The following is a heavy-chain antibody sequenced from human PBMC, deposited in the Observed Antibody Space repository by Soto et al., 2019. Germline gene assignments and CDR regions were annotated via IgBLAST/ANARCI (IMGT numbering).Heavy chain of an antibody. Sequence: GGSLRLSCAASGFTFSSYSMNWVRQAPGKGLEWVSSISSSSSYIYYANSVKGRFTISRDNAKNSLYLQMNSLRAEDTAVYYCARGLVATGNGMDVWGQGTTVTVSS. CDR3: ARGLVATGNGMDV. V-gene: IGHV3-21*01. CDR1: GFTFSSYS. J-gene: IGHJ6*02. CDR2: ISSSSSYI. D-gene: IGHD5-12*01.